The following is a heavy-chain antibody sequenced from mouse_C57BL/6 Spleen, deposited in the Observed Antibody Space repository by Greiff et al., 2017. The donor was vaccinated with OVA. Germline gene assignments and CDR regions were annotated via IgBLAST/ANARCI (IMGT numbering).Heavy chain of an antibody. CDR1: GYAFSSSW. V-gene: IGHV1-82*01. J-gene: IGHJ4*01. Sequence: VQLQESGPKLVKPGASVKISCKASGYAFSSSWMNWVKQRPGKGLEWIGRIYPGDGDTNYNGKFKGKATLTADKSSSTAYMQLSSLTSEDSAVYFCARESSFYAMDYWGQGTSVTVSS. CDR3: ARESSFYAMDY. D-gene: IGHD1-1*01. CDR2: IYPGDGDT.